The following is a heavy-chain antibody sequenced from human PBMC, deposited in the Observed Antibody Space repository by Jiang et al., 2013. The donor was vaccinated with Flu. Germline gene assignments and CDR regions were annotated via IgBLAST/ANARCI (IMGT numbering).Heavy chain of an antibody. Sequence: GGGDGTYYAKSVKGRFIISRDNSKSTLFLQMNSLRAEDTAVYYCAKLTDYFDSSGNFHYWGQGTLVTVSS. CDR2: GGGDGT. CDR3: AKLTDYFDSSGNFHY. J-gene: IGHJ4*02. V-gene: IGHV3-23*01. D-gene: IGHD3-22*01.